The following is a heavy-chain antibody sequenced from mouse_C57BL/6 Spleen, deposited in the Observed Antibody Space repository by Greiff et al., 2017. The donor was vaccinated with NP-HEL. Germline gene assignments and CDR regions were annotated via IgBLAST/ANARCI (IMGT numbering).Heavy chain of an antibody. CDR1: GYTFTSYG. J-gene: IGHJ4*01. D-gene: IGHD1-1*01. CDR2: IYPRSGNT. V-gene: IGHV1-81*01. Sequence: VKLVESGAELARPGASVKLSCKASGYTFTSYGISWVKQRTGQGLEWIGEIYPRSGNTYYNEKFKGKATLTADKSSSTAYMELRSLTSDDSAVYFCAREAFIYYYWGQGTSVTVSS. CDR3: AREAFIYYY.